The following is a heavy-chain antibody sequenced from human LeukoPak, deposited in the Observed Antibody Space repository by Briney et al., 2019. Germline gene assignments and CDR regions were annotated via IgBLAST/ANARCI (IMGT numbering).Heavy chain of an antibody. D-gene: IGHD2-21*02. V-gene: IGHV4-31*03. J-gene: IGHJ4*02. Sequence: PSQTLSLTCTVSGGSISSGGYYWSWIRQHPGKGLEWIGYIYYSGSTYYNPSLKSRVTISVDTSKNLFSLKLSSVTAADTAVYYCARTAYCGGDCYSVYFDYWGQGTLVTVSS. CDR3: ARTAYCGGDCYSVYFDY. CDR2: IYYSGST. CDR1: GGSISSGGYY.